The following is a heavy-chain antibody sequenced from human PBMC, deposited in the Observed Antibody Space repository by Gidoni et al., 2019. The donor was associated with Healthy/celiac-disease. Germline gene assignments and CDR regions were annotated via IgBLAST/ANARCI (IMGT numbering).Heavy chain of an antibody. CDR2: IRSKANSYAT. J-gene: IGHJ6*02. CDR3: TRRATTMNYGMDV. V-gene: IGHV3-73*01. D-gene: IGHD4-4*01. CDR1: GFTFSGSA. Sequence: EVQLVESGGGLVQPGGSLKLSCAASGFTFSGSAMHWVRPASGKGLEWFGRIRSKANSYATAYAASVKGRFTISRDDSKNTAYLQMNSLKTEDTAVYYCTRRATTMNYGMDVWGQGTTVTVSS.